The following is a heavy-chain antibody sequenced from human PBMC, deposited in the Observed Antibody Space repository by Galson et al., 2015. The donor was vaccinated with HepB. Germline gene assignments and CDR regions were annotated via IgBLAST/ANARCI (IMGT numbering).Heavy chain of an antibody. CDR1: GGTFSSYA. J-gene: IGHJ5*02. V-gene: IGHV1-69*13. Sequence: SVKVSCKASGGTFSSYAISWVRQAPGQGLEWMGGIIPIFGTANYAQKFQGRVTITADESTSTAYMELSSLRSEDTAVYYCAGVGLMRRNWFDPWGQGTLVTVSS. CDR2: IIPIFGTA. D-gene: IGHD6-25*01. CDR3: AGVGLMRRNWFDP.